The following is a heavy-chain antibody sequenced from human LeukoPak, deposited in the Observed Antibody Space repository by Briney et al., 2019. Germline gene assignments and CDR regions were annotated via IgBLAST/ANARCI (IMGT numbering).Heavy chain of an antibody. V-gene: IGHV3-23*01. Sequence: GGSLRLSCAASGFTFRNYGMSWVRQAPGKGLEWVSAMTGDGAKTYYVDSVKGRFTISRDNSKNTLYLQMNSLRAEDTAIYYCAKEYTGTFSPFPSYFDNWGQGTLVTVSS. J-gene: IGHJ4*02. CDR3: AKEYTGTFSPFPSYFDN. CDR2: MTGDGAKT. CDR1: GFTFRNYG. D-gene: IGHD1-26*01.